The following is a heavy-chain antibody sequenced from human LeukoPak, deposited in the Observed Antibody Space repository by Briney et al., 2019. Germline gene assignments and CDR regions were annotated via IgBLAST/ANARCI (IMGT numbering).Heavy chain of an antibody. V-gene: IGHV3-7*01. CDR2: IKEDGSKK. J-gene: IGHJ5*02. CDR1: GFTFNNYW. CDR3: AREKGNSWPGVGPKWFDP. Sequence: GGSLRLSCAASGFTFNNYWMSWVRQAPGKGLEWVANIKEDGSKKYYVDSVKGRFTISRDNAKNSLYLQMSSLRAEDTAVYYCAREKGNSWPGVGPKWFDPWGQGIVVTVSS. D-gene: IGHD1-26*01.